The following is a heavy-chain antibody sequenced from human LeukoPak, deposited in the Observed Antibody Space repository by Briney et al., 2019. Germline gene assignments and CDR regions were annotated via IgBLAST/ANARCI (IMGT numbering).Heavy chain of an antibody. CDR3: ARDPSLLWFGESHYYFDY. V-gene: IGHV3-33*01. Sequence: GGSLRLSCAASGFTFSSYGMHWVRQAPGKGLEWVAVILYDGSNKYYADSVKGRFTISRDNSKNTLYLQMNSLRAEDTAVYYCARDPSLLWFGESHYYFDYWGQGTLVTVSS. CDR2: ILYDGSNK. J-gene: IGHJ4*02. D-gene: IGHD3-10*01. CDR1: GFTFSSYG.